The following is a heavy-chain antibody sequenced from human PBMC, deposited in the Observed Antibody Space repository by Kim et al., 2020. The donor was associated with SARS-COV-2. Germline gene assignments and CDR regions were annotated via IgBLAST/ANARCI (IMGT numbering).Heavy chain of an antibody. Sequence: ASVKVSCKASGYTFTSYGISWVRQAPGQGLEWMGWISAYNGNTNYAQKLQGRVTMTTDTSTSTAYMELRSLRSDDTAVYYCAISTRLPNLEPPGPWGQGTLVTVSS. D-gene: IGHD1-1*01. CDR1: GYTFTSYG. J-gene: IGHJ5*02. CDR2: ISAYNGNT. V-gene: IGHV1-18*01. CDR3: AISTRLPNLEPPGP.